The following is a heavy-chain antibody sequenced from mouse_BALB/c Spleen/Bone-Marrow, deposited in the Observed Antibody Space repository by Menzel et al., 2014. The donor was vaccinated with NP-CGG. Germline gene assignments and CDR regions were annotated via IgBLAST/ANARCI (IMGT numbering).Heavy chain of an antibody. V-gene: IGHV14-3*02. Sequence: EVQLQQSGAELVKPGASVKLSCTASGFNIKDTYMHWVKQRPEQGLEWIGRMDPANGNTKYDPKFQGKATITADTSSNTAYLQLSSLTSEDTAVYFCARAYYGNYPYAMDYWGQGTSVTVSS. CDR3: ARAYYGNYPYAMDY. D-gene: IGHD2-10*01. CDR1: GFNIKDTY. CDR2: MDPANGNT. J-gene: IGHJ4*01.